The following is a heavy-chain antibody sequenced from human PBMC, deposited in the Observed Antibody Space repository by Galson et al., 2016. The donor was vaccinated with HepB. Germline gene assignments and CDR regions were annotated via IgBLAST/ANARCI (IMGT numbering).Heavy chain of an antibody. CDR1: GYNFINFY. CDR2: INPSGGGT. J-gene: IGHJ5*02. Sequence: SVKVSCKASGYNFINFYIHWVRQAPGQGLEWMGIINPSGGGTRYAQKFQGRVTMTTDTSTSTVYMELSSLRSDDTAVYYCARENFPSRTDAVTNSNCLDPWGQGTLVIVSS. D-gene: IGHD4-17*01. CDR3: ARENFPSRTDAVTNSNCLDP. V-gene: IGHV1-46*01.